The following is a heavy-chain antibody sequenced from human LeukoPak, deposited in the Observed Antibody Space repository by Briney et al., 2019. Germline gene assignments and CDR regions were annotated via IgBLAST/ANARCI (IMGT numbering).Heavy chain of an antibody. V-gene: IGHV3-30-3*01. Sequence: GGSLRLSCAASGFTFSSYAMHWVRQAPGKGLEWVAVISYDGSNKYYADSVKGRFTISRDNSKNTLYLQMNSLRAEDTAVYYCARGHYDFEASFDYWGQGTLVTVSS. J-gene: IGHJ4*02. CDR1: GFTFSSYA. CDR3: ARGHYDFEASFDY. D-gene: IGHD3-3*01. CDR2: ISYDGSNK.